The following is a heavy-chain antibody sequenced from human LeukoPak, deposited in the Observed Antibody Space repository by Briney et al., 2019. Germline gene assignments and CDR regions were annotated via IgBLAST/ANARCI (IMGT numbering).Heavy chain of an antibody. CDR1: GFTFSSYA. J-gene: IGHJ5*02. D-gene: IGHD4-11*01. V-gene: IGHV3-23*01. CDR3: GRLHPTDNWFDP. Sequence: GGSLRLSCAASGFTFSSYAMSWVRQAPGKGLEWVSAISGSGGSTYCADSVKGRFAISRDNSKNTLYLQMNSLRAEDTAVYYCGRLHPTDNWFDPWGQGTLVTVSS. CDR2: ISGSGGST.